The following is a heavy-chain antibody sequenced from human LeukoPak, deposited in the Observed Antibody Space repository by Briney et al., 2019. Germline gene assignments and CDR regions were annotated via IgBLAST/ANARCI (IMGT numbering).Heavy chain of an antibody. CDR2: KQNDGSST. CDR1: GFSFSHYG. Sequence: GGSLRLSCAASGFSFSHYGMHWVRQAPGKGLEWVAFKQNDGSSTFYADSVKGRFTISRDSSKNTLYLQMNRLRAEDAAVYYCAKAPVTTCSGAYCYPFDYWGQGTLVTVSS. J-gene: IGHJ4*02. D-gene: IGHD2-21*01. CDR3: AKAPVTTCSGAYCYPFDY. V-gene: IGHV3-30*02.